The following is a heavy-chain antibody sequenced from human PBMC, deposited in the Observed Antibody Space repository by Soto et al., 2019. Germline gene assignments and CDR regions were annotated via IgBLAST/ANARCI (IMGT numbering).Heavy chain of an antibody. CDR1: GFTFSSYA. V-gene: IGHV3-23*01. Sequence: EVQLLESGGGLVQPGGSLRLSCAASGFTFSSYAMSWVRQAPGKGLEWVSGISGSGGSTYYADSVKGRFTISRDNSKNQLYLQVNSLRAEDTAVYYCAKSPVGAAGYYFDYWGQGTLVTVSS. J-gene: IGHJ4*02. CDR2: ISGSGGST. CDR3: AKSPVGAAGYYFDY. D-gene: IGHD1-26*01.